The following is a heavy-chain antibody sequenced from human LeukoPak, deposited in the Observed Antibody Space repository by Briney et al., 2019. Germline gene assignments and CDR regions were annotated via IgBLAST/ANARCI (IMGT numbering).Heavy chain of an antibody. D-gene: IGHD5-24*01. CDR2: IYTSGST. CDR3: ASEDGYNWVRAFDI. V-gene: IGHV4-61*02. Sequence: PSETLSLXCTVSGGSISSGSYYWSWIRQPAGKGLEWIGRIYTSGSTNYNPSLKSRVTISVDTSKNQFSLKLSSVTAADTAVYYCASEDGYNWVRAFDIWGQGTMVTVSS. CDR1: GGSISSGSYY. J-gene: IGHJ3*02.